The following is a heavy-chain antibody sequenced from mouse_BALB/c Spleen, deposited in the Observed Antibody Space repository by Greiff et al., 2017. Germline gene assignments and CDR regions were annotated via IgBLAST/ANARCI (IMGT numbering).Heavy chain of an antibody. V-gene: IGHV1-80*01. CDR1: GYAFSSYW. D-gene: IGHD4-1*01. CDR3: ARDWGFAY. CDR2: IYPGDGDT. J-gene: IGHJ3*01. Sequence: VQLQQSGAELVRPGSSVKISCKASGYAFSSYWMNWVKQRPGQGLEWIGQIYPGDGDTNYNGKFKGKATLTADKSSSTAYMQLSSLTSEDSAVYFCARDWGFAYWGQGTLVTVSA.